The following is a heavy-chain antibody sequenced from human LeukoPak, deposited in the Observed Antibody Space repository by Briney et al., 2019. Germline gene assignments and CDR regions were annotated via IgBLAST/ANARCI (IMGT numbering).Heavy chain of an antibody. V-gene: IGHV1-8*01. J-gene: IGHJ4*02. Sequence: ASVKVSCKASGYTFTSYDINWVRQATGQGLEWMGWMNPNSGNTGYAQKFQGRVTMTRNTSISTAYMELSSLRSEDTAVYYCARANMITFGGVMDYWGQGTLVTVSS. CDR2: MNPNSGNT. CDR1: GYTFTSYD. D-gene: IGHD3-16*01. CDR3: ARANMITFGGVMDY.